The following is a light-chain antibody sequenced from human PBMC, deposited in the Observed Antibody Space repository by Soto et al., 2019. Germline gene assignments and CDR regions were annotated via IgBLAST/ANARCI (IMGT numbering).Light chain of an antibody. Sequence: QSVLTQPPSTSGTPGQRVTISCSGDSSNIAKNYVYWYQQVPGMAPKLLIYSDNQRPSGVPDRFSGSKSGTSAPLAISGLRSEDEADYYCAAWDDRLSGDGFGGGTKVTVL. J-gene: IGLJ1*01. CDR2: SDN. CDR1: SSNIAKNY. V-gene: IGLV1-47*02. CDR3: AAWDDRLSGDG.